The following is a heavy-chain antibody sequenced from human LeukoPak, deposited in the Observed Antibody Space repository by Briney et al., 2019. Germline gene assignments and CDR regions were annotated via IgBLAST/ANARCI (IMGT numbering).Heavy chain of an antibody. D-gene: IGHD5-18*01. CDR1: GGSFEHYF. CDR3: ASHRRSHGAEY. J-gene: IGHJ4*02. CDR2: VYYTGST. V-gene: IGHV4-59*01. Sequence: PSETPSLTCTVSGGSFEHYFWSWIRQPPGKGLEFIGYVYYTGSTDYSPSLKSRLTISADTSKNQFSLKLSSVTAADTAVYYCASHRRSHGAEYWGQGTLVTVSS.